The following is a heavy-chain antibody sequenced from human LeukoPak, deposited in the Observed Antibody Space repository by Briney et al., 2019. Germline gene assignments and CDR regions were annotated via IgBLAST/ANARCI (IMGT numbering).Heavy chain of an antibody. J-gene: IGHJ4*02. Sequence: SVKVSCKASGGTFSSYAISWVRQAPGQGLEWMGGIIPMFGTAYYAQKLRGRVTITADHSTSTAYMELSSLRSEDTAVYYCAREVSSGRWTFDYWGQRTLVTVSS. V-gene: IGHV1-69*01. CDR3: AREVSSGRWTFDY. D-gene: IGHD3-10*02. CDR1: GGTFSSYA. CDR2: IIPMFGTA.